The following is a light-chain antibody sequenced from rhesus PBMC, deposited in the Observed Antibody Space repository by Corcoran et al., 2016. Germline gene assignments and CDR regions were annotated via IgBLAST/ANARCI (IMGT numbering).Light chain of an antibody. Sequence: DIQMSQSPSSLSSSVGDKVIITCRASQGISNALAWYQQKPGKAPKLLSYVASSLESGVPSRFSGSRSGTVFTLTISSLQPEDFATYCCQQGSSTPCSFGQGTKVEIK. CDR1: QGISNA. V-gene: IGKV1-33*02. J-gene: IGKJ2*01. CDR2: VAS. CDR3: QQGSSTPCS.